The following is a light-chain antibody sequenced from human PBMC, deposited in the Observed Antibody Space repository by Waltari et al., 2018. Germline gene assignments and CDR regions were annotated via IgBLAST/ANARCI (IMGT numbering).Light chain of an antibody. Sequence: QSAPPQPPSVSGSPRQSVTIPCTGTRLAVRAYHYFSGYQQHAGKAPKLMIYGVSNRPSGVSDRFSGSKSGNTASLTISGLQAEDEADYYCCSYTTSGTLVFGGGTRLTVL. V-gene: IGLV2-14*01. J-gene: IGLJ2*01. CDR3: CSYTTSGTLV. CDR1: RLAVRAYHY. CDR2: GVS.